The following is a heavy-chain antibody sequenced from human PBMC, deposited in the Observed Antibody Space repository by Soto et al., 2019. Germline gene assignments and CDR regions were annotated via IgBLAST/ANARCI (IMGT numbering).Heavy chain of an antibody. CDR1: GFTFSSYG. CDR3: ARDLADSSGPGP. V-gene: IGHV3-33*01. J-gene: IGHJ5*02. Sequence: QVQLVESGGGVVQPGRSLRLSCAASGFTFSSYGMHWVRQAPGKGLEWVAVIWYDGSNKYYADSVKGRFTISRDNSKNTLYLQMNSLRAEDTAVYYCARDLADSSGPGPWGQGTLVTVSS. CDR2: IWYDGSNK. D-gene: IGHD3-22*01.